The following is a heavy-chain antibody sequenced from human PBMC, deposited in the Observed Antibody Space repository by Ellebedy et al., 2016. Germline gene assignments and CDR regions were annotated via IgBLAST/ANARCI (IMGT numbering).Heavy chain of an antibody. CDR3: ARADADCGGDCYLGLDY. Sequence: GESLKISXATSGFTFSSYAMHWVRQAPGKGLEWVAVISYDGSNKYYADSVKGRFTISRDNSKNTLYLQMNSLRAEDTAVYYCARADADCGGDCYLGLDYWGQGTLVTVSS. J-gene: IGHJ4*02. D-gene: IGHD2-21*02. CDR1: GFTFSSYA. V-gene: IGHV3-30-3*01. CDR2: ISYDGSNK.